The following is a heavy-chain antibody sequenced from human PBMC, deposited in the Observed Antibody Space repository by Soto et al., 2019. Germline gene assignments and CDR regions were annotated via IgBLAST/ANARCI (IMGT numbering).Heavy chain of an antibody. CDR2: IYYSGST. CDR1: GGSISSGGYY. V-gene: IGHV4-31*03. D-gene: IGHD3-22*01. Sequence: LSLTCTVSGGSISSGGYYWSWLRQHPGKGLEWIGYIYYSGSTYYNPSLKSRVTISVDTSKNQFSLKLSSVTAADTAVYYCARDRICYYGSSGDKYLFDYWGRGTLVTVSS. CDR3: ARDRICYYGSSGDKYLFDY. J-gene: IGHJ4*01.